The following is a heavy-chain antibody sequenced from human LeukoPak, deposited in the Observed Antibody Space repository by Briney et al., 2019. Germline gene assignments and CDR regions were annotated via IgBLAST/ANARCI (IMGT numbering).Heavy chain of an antibody. CDR3: ARAWSRVDAFDI. CDR1: GLTLSNYW. J-gene: IGHJ3*02. V-gene: IGHV3-7*01. Sequence: GGPLRLSCAGSGLTLSNYWMSWVRRAPGKGLEWVANINQDGSEKYYVDSVKGRLTISRDNAKNSLFLQMDSLRAEDTAVYYCARAWSRVDAFDIWGQGTMVTVSS. D-gene: IGHD2-8*02. CDR2: INQDGSEK.